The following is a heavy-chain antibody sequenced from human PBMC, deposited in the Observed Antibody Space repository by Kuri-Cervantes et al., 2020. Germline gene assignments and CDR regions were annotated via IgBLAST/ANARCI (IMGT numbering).Heavy chain of an antibody. Sequence: GGSLRLSCKASGYTFTSYYMHWVRQAPGKGLEWVANIKQDGSEKYYVDSVKGRFTISRDNAKNSLYLQMNSLRAEDTAVYYCARDSSSWYFYFSEQAMDVWDQGTTVTVSS. CDR2: IKQDGSEK. J-gene: IGHJ6*02. V-gene: IGHV3-7*01. CDR1: GYTFTSYY. D-gene: IGHD6-13*01. CDR3: ARDSSSWYFYFSEQAMDV.